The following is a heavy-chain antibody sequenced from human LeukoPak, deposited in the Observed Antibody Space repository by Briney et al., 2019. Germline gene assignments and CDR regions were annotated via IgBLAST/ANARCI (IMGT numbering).Heavy chain of an antibody. CDR3: ARDLGSGWYTP. Sequence: GGSLRLSCAASGFTFSSYAMHWVRQAPGKGLEWVAVISYDGSNKYYADSVKGRFTISRDNSKNTLYLQMNSLRAEDTAVYYCARDLGSGWYTPWGQGTLVTVSS. CDR1: GFTFSSYA. V-gene: IGHV3-30*04. CDR2: ISYDGSNK. D-gene: IGHD6-19*01. J-gene: IGHJ5*02.